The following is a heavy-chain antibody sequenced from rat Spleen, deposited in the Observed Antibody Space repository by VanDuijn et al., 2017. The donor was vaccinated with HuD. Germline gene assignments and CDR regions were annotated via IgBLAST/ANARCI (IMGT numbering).Heavy chain of an antibody. CDR1: GFTFSDYY. CDR3: ARRYDFDY. J-gene: IGHJ2*01. D-gene: IGHD1-11*01. V-gene: IGHV5-29*01. CDR2: ISSDGIST. Sequence: EVQLVESGGGLVQPGRSLKLSCAASGFTFSDYYMAWVRQAPTKGLEWVATISSDGISTYYRDSVKGRFTISRESAKSTLYLQMDSLRSEDTATYYCARRYDFDYWGQGVMVTASS.